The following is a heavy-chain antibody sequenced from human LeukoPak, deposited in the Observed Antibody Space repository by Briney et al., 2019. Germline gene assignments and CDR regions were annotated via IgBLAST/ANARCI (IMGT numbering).Heavy chain of an antibody. CDR1: GGTFSSYA. Sequence: SVKVSCKASGGTFSSYAISWVRQAPGQGLEWMGGIIPIFGTANYAQKFQGRVTITADESTSTAYMELSSLRSEDTAVYYCARVQYYYDSSGLYYFDYWGQGTLVTVSS. V-gene: IGHV1-69*01. CDR2: IIPIFGTA. CDR3: ARVQYYYDSSGLYYFDY. D-gene: IGHD3-22*01. J-gene: IGHJ4*02.